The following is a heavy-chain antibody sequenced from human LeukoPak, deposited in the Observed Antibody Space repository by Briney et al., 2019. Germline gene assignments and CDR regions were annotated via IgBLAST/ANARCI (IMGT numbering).Heavy chain of an antibody. CDR1: GGSISSCSYY. J-gene: IGHJ6*03. D-gene: IGHD6-19*01. V-gene: IGHV4-39*01. Sequence: PSETLSLTCTVSGGSISSCSYYWGWIRQPQGKGLEWIGSIYYSGSTYYNPSPKSRVTISVDTSKNQFSLKLSSVTAADTAVYYCARKSRNTSGWYESWYYYYYMDVWGKGTTVTVSS. CDR3: ARKSRNTSGWYESWYYYYYMDV. CDR2: IYYSGST.